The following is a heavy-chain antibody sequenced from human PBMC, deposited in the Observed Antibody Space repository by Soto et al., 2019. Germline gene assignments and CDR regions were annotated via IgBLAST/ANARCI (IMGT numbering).Heavy chain of an antibody. CDR1: GFTFSSYW. D-gene: IGHD1-26*01. CDR3: ARDREGNQGRFDY. V-gene: IGHV3-7*01. Sequence: GGSLRLSCAASGFTFSSYWMSWVRQAPGKGLEWVANIKQDGSEKYYVDSVKGRFTISRDNAKNSLYLQMNSLRAEDTAVYYCARDREGNQGRFDYWGQGTLVTVSS. J-gene: IGHJ4*02. CDR2: IKQDGSEK.